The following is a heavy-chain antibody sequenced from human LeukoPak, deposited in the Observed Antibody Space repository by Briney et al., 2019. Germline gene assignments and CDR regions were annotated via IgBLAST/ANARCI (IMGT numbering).Heavy chain of an antibody. Sequence: PGGSLRLSCAASGFTFSNYAMSWVRQAPGKGLEWVSSISSSSSYIYYADSVKGRFTISRDNAKNSLYLQMNSLRAEDTAVYYCAREARLAAAGRIDYWGQGTLVTVSS. CDR3: AREARLAAAGRIDY. J-gene: IGHJ4*02. CDR1: GFTFSNYA. D-gene: IGHD6-13*01. CDR2: ISSSSSYI. V-gene: IGHV3-21*01.